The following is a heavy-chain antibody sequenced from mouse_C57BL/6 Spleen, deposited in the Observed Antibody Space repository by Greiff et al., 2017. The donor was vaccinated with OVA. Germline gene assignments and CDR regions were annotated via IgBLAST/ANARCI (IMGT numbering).Heavy chain of an antibody. CDR3: ARSDGYPLDY. J-gene: IGHJ2*01. CDR1: GFTFSDYG. V-gene: IGHV5-17*01. D-gene: IGHD2-3*01. CDR2: ISSGSSTI. Sequence: EVKVVESGGGLVKPGGSLKLSCAASGFTFSDYGMHWVRQAPEKGLEWVAYISSGSSTIYYADTVKGRFTISRDNAKNTLFLQMTSLRSEDTAMYYCARSDGYPLDYWGQGTTLTVSS.